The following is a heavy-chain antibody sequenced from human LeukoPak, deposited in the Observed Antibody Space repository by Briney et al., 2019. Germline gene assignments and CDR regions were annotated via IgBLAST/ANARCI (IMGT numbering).Heavy chain of an antibody. CDR1: GGSISSYY. V-gene: IGHV4-59*01. D-gene: IGHD1-1*01. CDR3: ARWNSNYYYYMDV. J-gene: IGHJ6*03. CDR2: IYYSGST. Sequence: PSETLSLTCTVSGGSISSYYWNWIRQPPEKGLEWIGYIYYSGSTNYNPSLKSRVTISVDTSKNQFSLKLSSVTAADTAVYYCARWNSNYYYYMDVWGKGTTVTVSS.